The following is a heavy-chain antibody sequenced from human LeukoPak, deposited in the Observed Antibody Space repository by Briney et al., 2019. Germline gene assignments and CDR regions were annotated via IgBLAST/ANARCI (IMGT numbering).Heavy chain of an antibody. V-gene: IGHV4-39*01. CDR3: TRGSYDVLTGYSTLGEY. D-gene: IGHD3-9*01. CDR1: GGSLNSSSYY. J-gene: IGHJ4*02. CDR2: IYYSGST. Sequence: PSETLSLTCTVSGGSLNSSSYYWGWVRQPPGKGLEWIGHIYYSGSTYYNPSLKSRLTISLDTSQSQFSLRLSSVTAADTALYYCTRGSYDVLTGYSTLGEYWGQGTLVTVSS.